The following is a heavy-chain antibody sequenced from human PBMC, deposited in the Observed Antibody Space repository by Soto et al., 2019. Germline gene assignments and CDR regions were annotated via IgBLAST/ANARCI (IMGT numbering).Heavy chain of an antibody. D-gene: IGHD2-2*01. CDR1: GGSISSSSYY. Sequence: PSETLSLTCTVSGGSISSSSYYWGWIRQPPGKGLEWIGSIYYSGSTYYNPSLKGRVTISVDTSKNQFSLKLSSVTAADTAVYYCARGRKHSSTSCLYMDVWGKGTTVTVSS. CDR3: ARGRKHSSTSCLYMDV. V-gene: IGHV4-39*01. J-gene: IGHJ6*03. CDR2: IYYSGST.